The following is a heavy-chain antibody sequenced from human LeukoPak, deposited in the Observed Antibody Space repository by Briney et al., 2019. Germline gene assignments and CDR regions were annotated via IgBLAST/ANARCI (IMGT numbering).Heavy chain of an antibody. V-gene: IGHV3-53*01. D-gene: IGHD2/OR15-2a*01. CDR3: AKDLSWYFDY. Sequence: GGSLRLSCAASGFTVSSNYMSWVRQAPGRGLEWVSVIYSGGNTYYADSVKGRFTISRDKSKNTLYLQMNSLRAADTAVYYCAKDLSWYFDYWGQGTLVTVSS. CDR2: IYSGGNT. CDR1: GFTVSSNY. J-gene: IGHJ4*02.